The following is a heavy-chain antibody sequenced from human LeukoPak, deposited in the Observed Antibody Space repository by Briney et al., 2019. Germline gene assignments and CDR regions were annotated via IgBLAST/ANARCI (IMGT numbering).Heavy chain of an antibody. J-gene: IGHJ5*02. CDR3: ATTYYYGSGTSLWFDP. CDR2: INPNSGGT. V-gene: IGHV1-2*02. Sequence: ASVKVSCKASGYTFTGYYMHWVRQAPGQGLEWMGWINPNSGGTNYAQKFQGRVTMTRDTSISTAYMELSRLRSDDTAVYYCATTYYYGSGTSLWFDPWGQGTLVTVSS. D-gene: IGHD3-10*01. CDR1: GYTFTGYY.